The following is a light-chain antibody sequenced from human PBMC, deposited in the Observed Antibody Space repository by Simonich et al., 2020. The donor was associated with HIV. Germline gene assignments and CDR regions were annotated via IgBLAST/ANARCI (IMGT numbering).Light chain of an antibody. J-gene: IGKJ2*01. V-gene: IGKV1-13*02. CDR3: EQFNTYPYT. CDR2: DAS. CDR1: QGISSA. Sequence: AIQLTQSPSSLSASVGDRVTINCRASQGISSALAWYQQKPGKAPKLLIYDASNLESGVPSRFSGSGSGTDFTLTISSLQPEDFATYYCEQFNTYPYTFGRGTKLGIK.